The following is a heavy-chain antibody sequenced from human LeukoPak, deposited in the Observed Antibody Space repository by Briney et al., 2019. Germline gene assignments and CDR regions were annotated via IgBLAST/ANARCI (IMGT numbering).Heavy chain of an antibody. CDR1: GFTFSSYA. Sequence: GGSLRLSCAASGFTFSSYAMSWVRQAPGKGLEWVSGISGSGDTTYYIDSVKGRFAISRDNSRNTLHLQMDSLRADDTAVYYCAKDMSDYTNFPDVWGQGTTVTVSS. J-gene: IGHJ6*02. D-gene: IGHD4-11*01. CDR2: ISGSGDTT. V-gene: IGHV3-23*01. CDR3: AKDMSDYTNFPDV.